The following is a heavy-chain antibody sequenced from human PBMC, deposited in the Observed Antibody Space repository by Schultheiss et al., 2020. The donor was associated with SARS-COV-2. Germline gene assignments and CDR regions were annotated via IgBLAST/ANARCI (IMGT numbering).Heavy chain of an antibody. CDR3: ARHFATQTIFGVVPWFDP. V-gene: IGHV4-59*08. D-gene: IGHD3-3*01. CDR1: GGSISSYY. CDR2: IYYSGNT. J-gene: IGHJ5*02. Sequence: SQTLSLTCTVSGGSISSYYWSWIRQPPGKGLEWIGYIYYSGNTNYNPSLKSRVTISVDTSKNQFSLKLSSVTAADTAVYYCARHFATQTIFGVVPWFDPWGQGTLVTVSS.